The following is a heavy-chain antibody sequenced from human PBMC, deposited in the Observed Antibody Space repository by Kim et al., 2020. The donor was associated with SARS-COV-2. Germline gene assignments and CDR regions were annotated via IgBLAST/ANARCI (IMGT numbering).Heavy chain of an antibody. CDR3: TSRSVTAVPYFDF. J-gene: IGHJ4*02. V-gene: IGHV3-74*01. D-gene: IGHD4-17*01. Sequence: SYADPVKGRFAISRDNAKHTLSLKMNSQRADDTAVYYCTSRSVTAVPYFDFWGQGDLVTVSS.